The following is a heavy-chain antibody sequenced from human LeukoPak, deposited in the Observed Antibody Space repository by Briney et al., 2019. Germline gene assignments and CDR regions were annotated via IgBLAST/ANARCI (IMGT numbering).Heavy chain of an antibody. Sequence: GGSLRLSCAASGFTFSSYAMSWVRQAPGKGLEWVSGISGSGGSTYYADSVKGRFTISRDNSKNTLSLQMNSLRAEDTAVYYCAKLQSRWQYGDFDYWSQGTLVTVSS. CDR3: AKLQSRWQYGDFDY. J-gene: IGHJ4*02. V-gene: IGHV3-23*01. CDR1: GFTFSSYA. CDR2: ISGSGGST. D-gene: IGHD4-17*01.